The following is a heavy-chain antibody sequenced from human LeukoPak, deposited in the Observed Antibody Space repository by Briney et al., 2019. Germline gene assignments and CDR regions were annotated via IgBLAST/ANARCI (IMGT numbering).Heavy chain of an antibody. CDR3: ARCYDFWSGYSQRYFDL. CDR1: GITLSNYG. D-gene: IGHD3-3*01. Sequence: PGGSLRLFCEVSGITLSNYGMSWVRQAPGKGLEWVAGIGGSGGRTNYADSVKGRFTISRDSPKNTLYLQMNSRRAEDTALYYCARCYDFWSGYSQRYFDLWGRGTLVTVSS. J-gene: IGHJ2*01. V-gene: IGHV3-23*01. CDR2: IGGSGGRT.